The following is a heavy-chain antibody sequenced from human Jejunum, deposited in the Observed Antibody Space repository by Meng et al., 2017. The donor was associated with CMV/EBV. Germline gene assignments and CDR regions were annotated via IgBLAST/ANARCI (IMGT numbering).Heavy chain of an antibody. CDR1: FTLTDAW. D-gene: IGHD6-19*01. V-gene: IGHV3-15*01. CDR2: IKNKKDGGTT. CDR3: AKGASSGLYQGGCES. J-gene: IGHJ5*02. Sequence: FTLTDAWMSWVRQAPGKGPEWVTRIKNKKDGGTTDYAAPVKGRFTISRDNSKDTVYMQMDNLRPEDTAVYYCAKGASSGLYQGGCESWGQGTLVTVSS.